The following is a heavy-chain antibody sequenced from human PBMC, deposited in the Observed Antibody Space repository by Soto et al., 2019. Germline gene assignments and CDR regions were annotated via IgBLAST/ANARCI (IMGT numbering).Heavy chain of an antibody. D-gene: IGHD3-10*01. CDR1: GVTFSNYA. CDR3: AKQRADYGSGADTFYLDS. Sequence: GGSLRLSCTVSGVTFSNYAMNWVRQAPGKGLEWVSSLSGSGGTTYYADSVKGRFIISRDNSKNTLYLLMNSLRAEDTALYYCAKQRADYGSGADTFYLDSRTQGALVPVS. CDR2: LSGSGGTT. J-gene: IGHJ4*02. V-gene: IGHV3-23*01.